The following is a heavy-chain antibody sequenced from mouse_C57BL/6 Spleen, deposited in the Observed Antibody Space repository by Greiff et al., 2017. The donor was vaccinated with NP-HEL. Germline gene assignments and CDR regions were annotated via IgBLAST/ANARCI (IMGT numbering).Heavy chain of an antibody. Sequence: VQLQQPGAELVKPGASVKLSCKASGYTFTSYWMHWVKLRPGRGLEWIGRIDPNSGGTKYNEQFKSKATLTADKPSSTAYMQNRSLTSEDSADYDEARSPNYYGSSSVWYFDVWGKGTTDTVSS. CDR2: IDPNSGGT. J-gene: IGHJ1*03. CDR1: GYTFTSYW. D-gene: IGHD1-1*01. CDR3: ARSPNYYGSSSVWYFDV. V-gene: IGHV1-72*01.